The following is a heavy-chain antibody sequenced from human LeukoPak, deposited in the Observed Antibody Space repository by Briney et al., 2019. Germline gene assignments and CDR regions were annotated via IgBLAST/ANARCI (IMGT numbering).Heavy chain of an antibody. D-gene: IGHD3-10*01. Sequence: ASVKVSCKASGYTFTSYDINWVRQATGQGLEWMGWMNPNSGNTGYAQKFQGRVTITRNTSISTAYMELSSLRSEDTAVYYCARDLTGEDAFDLWGQGTMVTVSS. J-gene: IGHJ3*01. CDR1: GYTFTSYD. V-gene: IGHV1-8*03. CDR2: MNPNSGNT. CDR3: ARDLTGEDAFDL.